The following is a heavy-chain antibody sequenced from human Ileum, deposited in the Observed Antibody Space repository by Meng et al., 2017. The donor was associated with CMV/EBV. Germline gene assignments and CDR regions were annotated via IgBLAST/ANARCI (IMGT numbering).Heavy chain of an antibody. V-gene: IGHV6-1*01. D-gene: IGHD3-10*01. Sequence: QATVHHSGPGLVKTTHTHLLTCAISGDSVSSTTVTWNWISQSPSRGLEWLGRTYSRSKWFNDYALSVRCRITINPDISKSQLSLQLNSVTPEDTAVYYCTSGWGLNYWGQGTLVTVSS. CDR2: TYSRSKWFN. CDR3: TSGWGLNY. CDR1: GDSVSSTTVT. J-gene: IGHJ4*02.